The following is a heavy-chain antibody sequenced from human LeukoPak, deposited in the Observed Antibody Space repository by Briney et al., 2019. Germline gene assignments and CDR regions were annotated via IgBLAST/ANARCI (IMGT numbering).Heavy chain of an antibody. CDR1: GYTFTGYY. Sequence: EASVEVSCKSSGYTFTGYYMHWVRQAPGQGLEWMGWINPNSGNAGYAQKFQGRVTMTRNTSISTAYMELSSLRSEDTAVYYCARGVISSSWFGGDYWGQGTLVT. D-gene: IGHD6-13*01. CDR2: INPNSGNA. V-gene: IGHV1-8*02. CDR3: ARGVISSSWFGGDY. J-gene: IGHJ4*02.